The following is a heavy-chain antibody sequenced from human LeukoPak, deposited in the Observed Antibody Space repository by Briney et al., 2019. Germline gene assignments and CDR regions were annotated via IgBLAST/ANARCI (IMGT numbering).Heavy chain of an antibody. Sequence: GASVKVSCKASGYTFTSYGISWVRRAPGQGLEWMGWISAYNGNANYAQKLQGRVTMTTDTSTSTAYMELRSLRSDDTAVYYCARALTPYGSGFFDPWGQGTLVTVSS. CDR1: GYTFTSYG. CDR2: ISAYNGNA. V-gene: IGHV1-18*01. CDR3: ARALTPYGSGFFDP. D-gene: IGHD3-10*01. J-gene: IGHJ5*02.